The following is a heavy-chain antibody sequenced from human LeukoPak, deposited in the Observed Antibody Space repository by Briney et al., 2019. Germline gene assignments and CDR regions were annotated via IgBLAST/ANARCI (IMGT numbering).Heavy chain of an antibody. CDR3: ANNFDY. Sequence: QPGRSPRLSCAASGFTFSNYGMHWVRQAPGKGLEWVAVIWHDGSNKYYADSVKGRFTISRDNSKNTLYLQMNGLRAEDTAVYYCANNFDYWGQGTLVTVSS. CDR1: GFTFSNYG. V-gene: IGHV3-33*06. CDR2: IWHDGSNK. J-gene: IGHJ4*02.